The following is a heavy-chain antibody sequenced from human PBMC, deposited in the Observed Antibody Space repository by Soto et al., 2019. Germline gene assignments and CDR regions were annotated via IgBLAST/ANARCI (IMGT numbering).Heavy chain of an antibody. V-gene: IGHV1-18*01. D-gene: IGHD2-8*01. Sequence: AQVNVSWKGAGDTITNLCGTWVRRAPGQKLEMMGLISASTATPNYAQTFKGRVTMTIDTSTSTDYMDLRRLTSDDTAVYYCARIIRGVATSIHPWDKGPLLTVST. J-gene: IGHJ5*02. CDR1: GDTITNLC. CDR2: ISASTATP. CDR3: ARIIRGVATSIHP.